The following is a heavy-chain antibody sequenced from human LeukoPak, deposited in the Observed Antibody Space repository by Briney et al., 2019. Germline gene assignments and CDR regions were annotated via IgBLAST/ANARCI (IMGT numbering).Heavy chain of an antibody. D-gene: IGHD1-14*01. CDR2: IYYSGST. V-gene: IGHV4-39*07. J-gene: IGHJ6*03. CDR3: ARDRKYYYHMDV. Sequence: SETLSLTCTVSGGSISSSSYYWGWIRQPPGKGLEWIGSIYYSGSTYYNPSLKSRVTISVDTSKNQFSLKLSSLTAADTAVYYCARDRKYYYHMDVWGKGTTVTVSS. CDR1: GGSISSSSYY.